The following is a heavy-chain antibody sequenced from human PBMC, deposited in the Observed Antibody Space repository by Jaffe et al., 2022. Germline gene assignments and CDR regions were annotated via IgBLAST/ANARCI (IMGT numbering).Heavy chain of an antibody. CDR2: IKQDGSEK. V-gene: IGHV3-7*01. CDR1: GFTFSSYW. Sequence: EVQLVESGGGLVQPGGSLRLSCAASGFTFSSYWMSWVRQAPGKGLEWVANIKQDGSEKYYVDSVKGRFTISRDNAKNSLYLQMNSLRAEDTAVYYCASPDTDYDILTGYAYWGQGTLVTVSS. J-gene: IGHJ4*02. CDR3: ASPDTDYDILTGYAY. D-gene: IGHD3-9*01.